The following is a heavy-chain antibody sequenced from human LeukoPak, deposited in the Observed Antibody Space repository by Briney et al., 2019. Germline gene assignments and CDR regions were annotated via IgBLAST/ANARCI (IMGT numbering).Heavy chain of an antibody. V-gene: IGHV4-39*01. CDR2: IYYSGST. J-gene: IGHJ4*02. D-gene: IGHD3-10*01. CDR1: GGSVISSSDL. Sequence: SETLSLTCTVSGGSVISSSDLWVWIRQPPGKGLEWIGAIYYSGSTYYDPSLKSRINISIDTSKSQFFLRVTSVTAADTAVYYCARYYGSGSKTVRAIDYWGQGTLVTVSS. CDR3: ARYYGSGSKTVRAIDY.